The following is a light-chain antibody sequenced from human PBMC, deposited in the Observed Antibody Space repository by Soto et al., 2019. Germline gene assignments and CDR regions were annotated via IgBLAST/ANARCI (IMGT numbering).Light chain of an antibody. CDR3: SSYAGSNNWV. V-gene: IGLV2-8*01. Sequence: QSALTQPPSASGSPGQSVTISCTGTSSDVGGFNYVSWYQQHPGKAPKLMIYEVSKRPSGVPDRFSRSNSGNTASLTVSGLQAEDEADYYCSSYAGSNNWVFGGGTKVTVL. CDR1: SSDVGGFNY. CDR2: EVS. J-gene: IGLJ3*02.